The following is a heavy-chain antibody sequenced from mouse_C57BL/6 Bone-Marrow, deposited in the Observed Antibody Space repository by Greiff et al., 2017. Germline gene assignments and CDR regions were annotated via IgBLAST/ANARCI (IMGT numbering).Heavy chain of an antibody. CDR2: SRNKANDYTT. CDR1: GFTFSDFY. V-gene: IGHV7-1*01. D-gene: IGHD3-1*01. J-gene: IGHJ1*03. CDR3: ARDGESGWYFDV. Sequence: EVMLVESGGGLVQSGRSLRLSCATSGFTFSDFYMAWVRQAPGKGLEWIAASRNKANDYTTEYSEYVKGRFIVSRDTSQSILYLQMNGLRAEDTAIYYCARDGESGWYFDVWGTGTTVTVSS.